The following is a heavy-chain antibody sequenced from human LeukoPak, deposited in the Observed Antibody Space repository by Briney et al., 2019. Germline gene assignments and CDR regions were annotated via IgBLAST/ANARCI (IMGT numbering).Heavy chain of an antibody. J-gene: IGHJ4*02. D-gene: IGHD3-10*01. CDR2: INPSGGST. CDR3: AGDYGSGSYWWGY. Sequence: ASVKVSCKASGYTFTSYYMHWVRQAPGQGFEWMGIINPSGGSTSYAQKFQGRVTMIRDTSTSTVYMELSSLRSEDTAVYYCAGDYGSGSYWWGYWGQGTLVTVSS. CDR1: GYTFTSYY. V-gene: IGHV1-46*01.